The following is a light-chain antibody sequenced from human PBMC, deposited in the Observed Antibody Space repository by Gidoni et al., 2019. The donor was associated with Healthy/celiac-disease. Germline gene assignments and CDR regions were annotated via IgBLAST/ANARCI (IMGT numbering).Light chain of an antibody. V-gene: IGKV3-15*01. CDR1: QSVSSN. J-gene: IGKJ4*01. CDR3: QQYNNWPPLT. Sequence: ETVMTQSPATLSVSPGERATLSCRASQSVSSNLAWYQQKPGQAPRLLIYGAPTRATGIPARFSGSRSGTEFTLTISSLQSEDFAVYYCQQYNNWPPLTFGGGTKVEIK. CDR2: GAP.